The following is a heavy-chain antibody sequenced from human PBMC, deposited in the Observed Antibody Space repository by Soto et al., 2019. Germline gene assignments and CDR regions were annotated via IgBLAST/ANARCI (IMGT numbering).Heavy chain of an antibody. CDR1: GFTFSSYW. CDR3: ARDPIWYGSGGGLDI. Sequence: GGSLRLSCAASGFTFSSYWMSWVRQAPGKGLEWVANIKQDGSEKYYVDSVKGRFTISRDNAKNSLYLQMNSLRAEDTAVYYCARDPIWYGSGGGLDIWGQGTMVTVSS. CDR2: IKQDGSEK. V-gene: IGHV3-7*01. D-gene: IGHD3-10*01. J-gene: IGHJ3*02.